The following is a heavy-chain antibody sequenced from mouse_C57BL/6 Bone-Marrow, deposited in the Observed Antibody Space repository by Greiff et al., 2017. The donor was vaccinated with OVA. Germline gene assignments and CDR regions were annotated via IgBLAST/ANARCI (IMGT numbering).Heavy chain of an antibody. CDR1: GYAFTNYL. J-gene: IGHJ3*01. CDR2: INPGSGGT. Sequence: QVQLKESGAELVRPGTSVKVSCKASGYAFTNYLIELVKQRPGQGLEWIGVINPGSGGTNYNEKFKGKATLTADKSSSTAYMQLSSLTSEDSAVYFCARGEDFWFAYWGQGTLVTVSA. CDR3: ARGEDFWFAY. V-gene: IGHV1-54*01.